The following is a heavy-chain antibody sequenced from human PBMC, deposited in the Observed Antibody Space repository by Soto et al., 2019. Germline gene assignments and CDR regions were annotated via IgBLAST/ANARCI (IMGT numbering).Heavy chain of an antibody. CDR1: GFTFSSYW. CDR2: IKHDGSDK. CDR3: AREVPAAPSRGPYYYGMDV. J-gene: IGHJ6*02. D-gene: IGHD2-2*01. Sequence: EVQLVESGGGLVQPGGSLRLSCEASGFTFSSYWMSWVRQAPGKGLEWVANIKHDGSDKYYVGSVKGRFTISRDNAKNTLXXQMNSLRDEDTAVYSCAREVPAAPSRGPYYYGMDVWGHGTTVTVSS. V-gene: IGHV3-7*01.